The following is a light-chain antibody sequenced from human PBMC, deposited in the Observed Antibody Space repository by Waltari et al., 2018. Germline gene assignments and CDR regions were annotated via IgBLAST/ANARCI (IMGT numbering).Light chain of an antibody. Sequence: EIVLTQSPGTLSLSLGERATVSCRASQSVSRSFNWYQQKPGQAPRLLIYGASTRATGVPDRFSGSGSGPAVSLTISRLEPDDFAVYFCQHYLRLPVTFGQGTTVEI. CDR1: QSVSRS. J-gene: IGKJ1*01. CDR2: GAS. V-gene: IGKV3-20*01. CDR3: QHYLRLPVT.